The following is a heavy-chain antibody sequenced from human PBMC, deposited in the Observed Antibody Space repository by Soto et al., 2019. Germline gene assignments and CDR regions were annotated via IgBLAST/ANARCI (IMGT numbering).Heavy chain of an antibody. J-gene: IGHJ6*02. CDR3: ARDTTTFPYYYGMDV. Sequence: SFKAACKASGDTVSTYTITWMRQAPGQGLEWMGGIIPRSATSNYAQRFQGRVAITADKFTNTAYMELTSLRSEDTAVYYCARDTTTFPYYYGMDVWGQGTTVTVSS. D-gene: IGHD3-16*01. V-gene: IGHV1-69*06. CDR2: IIPRSATS. CDR1: GDTVSTYT.